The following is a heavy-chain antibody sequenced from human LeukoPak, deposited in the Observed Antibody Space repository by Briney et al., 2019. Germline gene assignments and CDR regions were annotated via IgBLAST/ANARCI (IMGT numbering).Heavy chain of an antibody. CDR1: GYTFTSYG. CDR2: MNPNSGNT. J-gene: IGHJ4*02. V-gene: IGHV1-8*02. Sequence: GASVKVSCKASGYTFTSYGISWVRQAPGQGLEWMGWMNPNSGNTGYAQKFQGRVTMTRNTSISTAYMELSSLRSEDTAVYYCARSGRLLLWFGELLSGAPYFDYWGQGTLVTVSS. D-gene: IGHD3-10*01. CDR3: ARSGRLLLWFGELLSGAPYFDY.